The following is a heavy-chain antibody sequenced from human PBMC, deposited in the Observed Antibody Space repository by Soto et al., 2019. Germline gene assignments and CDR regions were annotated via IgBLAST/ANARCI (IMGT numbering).Heavy chain of an antibody. J-gene: IGHJ3*02. CDR2: IYYSGST. D-gene: IGHD1-26*01. Sequence: SVTLSLTCTVSGGSISSYYSSWLRQPPGKRLERIGHIYYSGSTNSNPSLKSRVTLSVDTSKNQFSLKLSSVTAADTAVYYCARGKGRGRAFDSWGQGTMVTVSS. CDR3: ARGKGRGRAFDS. V-gene: IGHV4-59*01. CDR1: GGSISSYY.